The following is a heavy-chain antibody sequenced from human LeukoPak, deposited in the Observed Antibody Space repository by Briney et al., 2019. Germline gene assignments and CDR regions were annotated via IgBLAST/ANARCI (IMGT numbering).Heavy chain of an antibody. D-gene: IGHD3-22*01. Sequence: GGSLRLSCAAPGFTFSSYAMSWVRQAPGKGLEWVSAISGGGVNTYYADSVKGRFTISRDNSKNMLYLQMNSLRAEDTAVYYCAKTLGYSGYFSPWGQGTLVTVSS. CDR2: ISGGGVNT. V-gene: IGHV3-23*01. CDR3: AKTLGYSGYFSP. CDR1: GFTFSSYA. J-gene: IGHJ5*02.